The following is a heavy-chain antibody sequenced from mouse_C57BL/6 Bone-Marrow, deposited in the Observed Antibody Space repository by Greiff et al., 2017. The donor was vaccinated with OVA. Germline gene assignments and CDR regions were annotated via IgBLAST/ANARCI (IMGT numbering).Heavy chain of an antibody. D-gene: IGHD1-1*01. V-gene: IGHV1-74*01. CDR3: AKGSSYWYFDV. Sequence: QVQLQQPGAELVKPGASVKVSCKASGYTFTSYWMHWVKQRPGQGLEWIGRIHPSDSDTNYNQKFKGKATLTVDKSSSTAYMQLSSLTSADSAVYYCAKGSSYWYFDVWGTGTTVTVSS. J-gene: IGHJ1*03. CDR2: IHPSDSDT. CDR1: GYTFTSYW.